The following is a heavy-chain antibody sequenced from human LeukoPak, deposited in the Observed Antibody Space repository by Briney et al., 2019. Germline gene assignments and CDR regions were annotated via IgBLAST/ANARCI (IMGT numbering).Heavy chain of an antibody. CDR1: GFTVSSHY. J-gene: IGHJ6*02. CDR2: MSGGGSA. V-gene: IGHV3-66*01. CDR3: ATRDKGYYYGMDV. D-gene: IGHD5-24*01. Sequence: GGSLRLSCAASGFTVSSHYMTWVRQAPGKGLERFLIMSGGGSAFYAESVKGRFTISRDSFKNTLYLQMNSLRAEDTAVYYWATRDKGYYYGMDVWGQGTTVTVSS.